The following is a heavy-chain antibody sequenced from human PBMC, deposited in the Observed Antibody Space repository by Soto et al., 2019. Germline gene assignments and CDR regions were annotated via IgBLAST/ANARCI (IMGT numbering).Heavy chain of an antibody. Sequence: QVQLVESGGGVVQPGRSLRLSCAASGFTFSSYGMHWVRQAPGKGLEWVAVISYDGSNKYYADSVKGRFTISRDNSKNTLYLQMNSLRAEDTAVYYCATYRLGRVYGDYGRGYYYYCMDVWGQGTTVTVSS. D-gene: IGHD4-17*01. V-gene: IGHV3-30*03. CDR3: ATYRLGRVYGDYGRGYYYYCMDV. J-gene: IGHJ6*02. CDR2: ISYDGSNK. CDR1: GFTFSSYG.